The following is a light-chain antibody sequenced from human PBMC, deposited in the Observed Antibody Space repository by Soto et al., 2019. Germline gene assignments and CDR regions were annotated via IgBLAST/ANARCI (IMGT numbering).Light chain of an antibody. V-gene: IGLV1-40*01. CDR3: QSYDAGLSGV. J-gene: IGLJ3*02. CDR2: GKN. CDR1: SSNIGAGYD. Sequence: QSVLTQPPSVSGAPGQTVTISCTGSSSNIGAGYDVHWYQRVSGTAPKLLIYGKNNRPSGVPDRFSGSKSGTSASLVITGLQTEDEADYFCQSYDAGLSGVFGGGTKVTVL.